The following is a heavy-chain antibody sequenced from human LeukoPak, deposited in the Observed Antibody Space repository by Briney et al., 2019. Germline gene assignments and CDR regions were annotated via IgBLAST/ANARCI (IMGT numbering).Heavy chain of an antibody. CDR3: ARVRVLLWFGEFNYDAFDI. CDR2: IPNDRRNN. D-gene: IGHD3-10*01. Sequence: GGSLRLSCAASGFTFSSYGMHWVRQAPGKGLEWVAVIPNDRRNNYYADSVKGRFTISRDNSKNTLYLQMNSLRAEDTAVYYCARVRVLLWFGEFNYDAFDIWGQGTMVTVSS. CDR1: GFTFSSYG. V-gene: IGHV3-30*03. J-gene: IGHJ3*02.